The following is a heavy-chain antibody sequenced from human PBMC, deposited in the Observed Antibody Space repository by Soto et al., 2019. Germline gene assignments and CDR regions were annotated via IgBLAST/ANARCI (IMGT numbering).Heavy chain of an antibody. Sequence: PGASLKTSCKASGYSFAGYWITWVRQKPENGLEWMGRIDPSDAQTYYSPSFRGHVTISVTKSITTVFLQWSSLRASDTAMYYCARQIYDSDTGPNFQYYFDSWGQGTPVTVSS. CDR3: ARQIYDSDTGPNFQYYFDS. CDR2: IDPSDAQT. V-gene: IGHV5-10-1*01. J-gene: IGHJ4*02. D-gene: IGHD3-22*01. CDR1: GYSFAGYW.